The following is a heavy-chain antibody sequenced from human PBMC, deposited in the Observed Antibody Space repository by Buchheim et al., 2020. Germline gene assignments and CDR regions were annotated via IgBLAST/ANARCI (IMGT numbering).Heavy chain of an antibody. Sequence: QVQLQESGPGLVKPSQTLSLTCTVSGGSISSGDYYWSWIRKPPGKGLEWIGYIYYSGSTYYNPSLKSRVTISVDTSKNQFSLKLSSVTAADTAVYYCARDREVNGCSGGSCYAYYFDYWGQGTL. V-gene: IGHV4-30-4*01. CDR1: GGSISSGDYY. J-gene: IGHJ4*02. CDR2: IYYSGST. D-gene: IGHD2-15*01. CDR3: ARDREVNGCSGGSCYAYYFDY.